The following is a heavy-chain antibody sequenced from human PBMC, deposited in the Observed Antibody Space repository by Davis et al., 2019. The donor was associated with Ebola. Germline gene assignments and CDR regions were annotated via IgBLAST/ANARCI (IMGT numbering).Heavy chain of an antibody. CDR3: ARGRAVGTSRTWFDP. CDR2: INADGTKT. D-gene: IGHD6-19*01. J-gene: IGHJ5*02. V-gene: IGHV3-74*03. CDR1: GFTFSDYW. Sequence: PGGSLRLSCAASGFTFSDYWMHWVRHSPGKGPVWVSHINADGTKTLSADSVKGRFTISRDNAKNTLSLQMNDLRAEDTAIYYCARGRAVGTSRTWFDPGGQGTLVTVSS.